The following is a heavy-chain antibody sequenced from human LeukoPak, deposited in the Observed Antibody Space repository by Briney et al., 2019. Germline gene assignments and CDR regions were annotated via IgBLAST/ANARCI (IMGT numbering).Heavy chain of an antibody. CDR1: GGTFSNYV. CDR3: AADRGDDYPFRGYYYYMDV. CDR2: IIPIFDAP. Sequence: SVKVSCKASGGTFSNYVISWVRQAPGQGLEWMGGIIPIFDAPNYAQKFQERVTITRDMSTSTAYMELSSLRSEDTAVYYCAADRGDDYPFRGYYYYMDVWGKGTTVTVSS. V-gene: IGHV1-69*05. D-gene: IGHD5-24*01. J-gene: IGHJ6*03.